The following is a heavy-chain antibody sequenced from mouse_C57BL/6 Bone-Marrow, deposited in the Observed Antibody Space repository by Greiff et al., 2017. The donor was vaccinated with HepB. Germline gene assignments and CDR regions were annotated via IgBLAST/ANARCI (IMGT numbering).Heavy chain of an antibody. Sequence: QVQLKQSGAELARPGASVKLSCKASGYTFTSYGISWVKQRTGQGLEWIGEIYPRSGNTYYNEKFKGKATLTADKSSSTAYMELRSLTSEDSAVYFCERLTTVVFDYWGQGTTLTVSS. D-gene: IGHD1-1*01. V-gene: IGHV1-81*01. CDR3: ERLTTVVFDY. CDR1: GYTFTSYG. J-gene: IGHJ2*01. CDR2: IYPRSGNT.